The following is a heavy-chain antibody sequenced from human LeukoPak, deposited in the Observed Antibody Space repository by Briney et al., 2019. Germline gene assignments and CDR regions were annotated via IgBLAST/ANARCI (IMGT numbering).Heavy chain of an antibody. CDR3: ARHEDYDFWSGYYTGLVY. CDR1: GYSFTSYW. Sequence: GESLKISCEGSGYSFTSYWIGWVRQMPGKGLEWMGIIYPGDSDTRYSPSFQGQVTISADKSISTAYLQWSSLKASDTAMYYCARHEDYDFWSGYYTGLVYWGQGTLVTVSS. CDR2: IYPGDSDT. V-gene: IGHV5-51*01. D-gene: IGHD3-3*01. J-gene: IGHJ4*02.